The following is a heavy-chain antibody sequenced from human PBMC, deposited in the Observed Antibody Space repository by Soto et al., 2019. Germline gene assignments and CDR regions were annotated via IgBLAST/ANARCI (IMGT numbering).Heavy chain of an antibody. Sequence: SETLSLTCGVYGGSFIGYYWTWSRQSAFKWLEWIGEINHSGGTNYNSSLKSRVTISVDTSKNQLSLTLYSVTAADTAVYYCARDRQYYQFWSGYQNERPYGMDVWGQGTTVTVS. J-gene: IGHJ6*02. V-gene: IGHV4-34*01. CDR1: GGSFIGYY. CDR3: ARDRQYYQFWSGYQNERPYGMDV. D-gene: IGHD3-3*02. CDR2: INHSGGT.